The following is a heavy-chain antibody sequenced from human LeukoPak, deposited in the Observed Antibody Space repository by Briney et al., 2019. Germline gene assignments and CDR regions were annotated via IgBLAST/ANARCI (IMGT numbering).Heavy chain of an antibody. CDR2: ISGSGGST. D-gene: IGHD3-10*01. Sequence: GGSLRLSCAASGFTFSSYAMSWVRQAPGKGLEWVSAISGSGGSTYYADSVRGRFTISRDNSKNTLYLQMNSLRAEDTAVYSCAKGYYGSGSYGWFDYWGQGTLVTVSS. CDR3: AKGYYGSGSYGWFDY. V-gene: IGHV3-23*01. J-gene: IGHJ4*02. CDR1: GFTFSSYA.